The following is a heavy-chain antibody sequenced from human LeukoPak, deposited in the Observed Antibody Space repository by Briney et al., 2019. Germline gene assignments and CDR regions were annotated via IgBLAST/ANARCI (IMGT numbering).Heavy chain of an antibody. J-gene: IGHJ4*02. Sequence: GGTLRLSCAASGFTFSSYGMSWVRQAPGRGLEWISAISGDDGSTYHVDSVKGRFTISRDNSKNTLYLQMNSLRAEDTALYYCAKDISSGYYFDYWGQGTLVTVSS. CDR1: GFTFSSYG. CDR3: AKDISSGYYFDY. V-gene: IGHV3-23*01. D-gene: IGHD3-22*01. CDR2: ISGDDGST.